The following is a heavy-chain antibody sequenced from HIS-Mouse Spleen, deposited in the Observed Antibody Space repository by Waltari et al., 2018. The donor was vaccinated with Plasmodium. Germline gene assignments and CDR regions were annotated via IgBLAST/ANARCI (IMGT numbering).Heavy chain of an antibody. J-gene: IGHJ4*02. D-gene: IGHD3-3*01. CDR2: ISYDGSNK. CDR3: AKEVLGYYDFWSRPDY. Sequence: QVQLVEPGGGVVKPGRSLRLSCAASGFNLSSDGLHWVRQAQSKGLDWVAVISYDGSNKYYADSLKGRFTISRDNSKNVLYLQMNSLRAEDTAVYYCAKEVLGYYDFWSRPDYWGQGTLVTVSS. CDR1: GFNLSSDG. V-gene: IGHV3-30*18.